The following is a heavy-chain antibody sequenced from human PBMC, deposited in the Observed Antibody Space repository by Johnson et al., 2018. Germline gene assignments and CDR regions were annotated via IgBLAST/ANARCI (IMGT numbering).Heavy chain of an antibody. CDR3: AGQAYYDSSGYLVYCQD. J-gene: IGHJ1*01. Sequence: VQLVQYGAEVKKPGESLKISCKGSGYSFTRYWIGWVRQMPGKGLEWMGIIYPGDSDTRYSPSFPGQVTISADKSISTTYLQWSGLKAADTAMYYCAGQAYYDSSGYLVYCQDWGQGNLVTVSA. CDR2: IYPGDSDT. D-gene: IGHD3-22*01. V-gene: IGHV5-51*01. CDR1: GYSFTRYW.